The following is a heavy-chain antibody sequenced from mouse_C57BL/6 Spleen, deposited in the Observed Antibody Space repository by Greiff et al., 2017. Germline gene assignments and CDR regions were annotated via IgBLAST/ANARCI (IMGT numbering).Heavy chain of an antibody. J-gene: IGHJ3*01. D-gene: IGHD2-3*01. CDR3: AYDGYYGGFAY. Sequence: QVQLQQPGAELVKPGASVKLSCKASGYTFTSYWMHWVKQRPGQGLEWIGMIHPNSGSNNYNEKFKSKATLTVDKSSSTAYMQLSSLTSEDSAVYYCAYDGYYGGFAYWGQGTLVTVSA. CDR1: GYTFTSYW. V-gene: IGHV1-64*01. CDR2: IHPNSGSN.